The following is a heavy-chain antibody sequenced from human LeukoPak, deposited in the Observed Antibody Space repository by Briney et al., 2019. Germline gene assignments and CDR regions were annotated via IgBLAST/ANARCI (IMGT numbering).Heavy chain of an antibody. D-gene: IGHD3-10*01. V-gene: IGHV4-4*07. J-gene: IGHJ4*02. CDR1: GGSINTYY. CDR3: ARDQRGSGSYYNSFDY. Sequence: SETLSLTCTVSGGSINTYYWSWIRQPAGKGLEYIGRIYTSGSTNYNPSLKSRVTMSVDTSKNQFSLKLSSVTAADTAVYYCARDQRGSGSYYNSFDYWGQGTLVTVSS. CDR2: IYTSGST.